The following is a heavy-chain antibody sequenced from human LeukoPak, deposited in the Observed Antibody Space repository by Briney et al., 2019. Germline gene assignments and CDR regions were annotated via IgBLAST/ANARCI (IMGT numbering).Heavy chain of an antibody. J-gene: IGHJ6*02. CDR1: GYTFTSYD. CDR3: ARAGYYYGSDLKGMDV. CDR2: MNPNSGNT. D-gene: IGHD3-10*01. V-gene: IGHV1-8*01. Sequence: ASVKVSSKASGYTFTSYDINWVRQATGQGLEWMGWMNPNSGNTGYAQKFQGRVSMTRNTSISTAYMELSSLRSEDTAVYYCARAGYYYGSDLKGMDVWGQGTTVTVSS.